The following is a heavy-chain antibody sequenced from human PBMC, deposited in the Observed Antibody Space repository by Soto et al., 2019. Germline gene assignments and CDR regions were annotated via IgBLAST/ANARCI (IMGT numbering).Heavy chain of an antibody. CDR3: ATSGRGDLQAMVNYYHYGMDV. V-gene: IGHV3-33*01. CDR2: IYFDGRNK. CDR1: GFTFSKNG. D-gene: IGHD5-18*01. J-gene: IGHJ6*02. Sequence: GGSLRLSCAASGFTFSKNGMHWVRQAPGKGLEWVAVIYFDGRNKYYADSVKGRFTFSRDNSKNTLYLQMNSLRAEDTAVYYCATSGRGDLQAMVNYYHYGMDVWGQGTTVTAP.